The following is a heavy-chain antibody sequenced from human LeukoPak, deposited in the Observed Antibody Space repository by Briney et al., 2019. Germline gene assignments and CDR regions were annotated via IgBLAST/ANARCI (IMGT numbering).Heavy chain of an antibody. CDR2: INPNSGGT. CDR1: GYTFTGYY. CDR3: ARDSQYSSSWYGNWFDP. D-gene: IGHD6-13*01. Sequence: ASVTVSFKASGYTFTGYYMHWVRQAPGQGLEGMGWINPNSGGTNYAQKFQGRVTMTRDTSISTAYMELSRLRSDDTAVYYCARDSQYSSSWYGNWFDPWGQGTLVTVSS. J-gene: IGHJ5*02. V-gene: IGHV1-2*02.